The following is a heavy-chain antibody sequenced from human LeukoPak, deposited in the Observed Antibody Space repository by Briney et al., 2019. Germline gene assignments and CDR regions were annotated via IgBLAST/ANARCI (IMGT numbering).Heavy chain of an antibody. V-gene: IGHV4-34*01. J-gene: IGHJ4*02. D-gene: IGHD4-17*01. CDR1: GVSFDDYY. Sequence: PSETLSLTCAVSGVSFDDYYWSWVRQTPGKGLEWLGEINHSGYTNDSPSLKCRVTLSIDTSNKQFSLNLRSVTVADADIYYCTRMTTGHDYWGQGTLVTVSS. CDR2: INHSGYT. CDR3: TRMTTGHDY.